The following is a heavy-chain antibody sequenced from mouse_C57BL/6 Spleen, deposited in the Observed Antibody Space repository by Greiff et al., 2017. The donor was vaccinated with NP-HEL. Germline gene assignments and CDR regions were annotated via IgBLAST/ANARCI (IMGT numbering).Heavy chain of an antibody. CDR3: ARDSSPWFAY. J-gene: IGHJ3*01. CDR1: GFNIIDYY. V-gene: IGHV14-2*01. CDR2: IDPEDGVT. Sequence: VQLQQSGAELVKPGASVKLSCTASGFNIIDYYMHWVKQRTEQGLEWIGRIDPEDGVTKYAPKFQGKATITADTSSNTAYLQLSSLTSEDTAVYYCARDSSPWFAYWGQGTLVTVSA. D-gene: IGHD1-1*01.